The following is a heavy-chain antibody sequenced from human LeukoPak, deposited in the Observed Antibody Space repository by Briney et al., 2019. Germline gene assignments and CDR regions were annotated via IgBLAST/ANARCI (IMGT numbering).Heavy chain of an antibody. J-gene: IGHJ4*02. CDR1: GFTFSSYG. Sequence: PGGSLRLSCAASGFTFSSYGMSWVRQAPGKGLEWVSAISGSGGSTYYADSVKGRFTISRDNSKNTLYLQMNSLRAEDTAVYYCAKDGTFHIVGGYDDFDYWGQGTLVTVSS. CDR2: ISGSGGST. CDR3: AKDGTFHIVGGYDDFDY. D-gene: IGHD5-12*01. V-gene: IGHV3-23*01.